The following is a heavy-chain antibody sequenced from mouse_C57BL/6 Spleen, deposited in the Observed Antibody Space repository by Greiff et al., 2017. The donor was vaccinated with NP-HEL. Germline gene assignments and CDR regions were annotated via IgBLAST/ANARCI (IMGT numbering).Heavy chain of an antibody. Sequence: EVKLMESGGGLVQPGGSMKLSCAASGFTFSDAWMDWVRQSPEKGLEWVAEIRNKANNHATYYAESVKGRFTISRDDSKRSVYLHMNSLRAEDTGIYYCTRDSNYGYAMDYWGQGTSVTVSS. CDR1: GFTFSDAW. CDR3: TRDSNYGYAMDY. V-gene: IGHV6-6*01. J-gene: IGHJ4*01. D-gene: IGHD2-5*01. CDR2: IRNKANNHAT.